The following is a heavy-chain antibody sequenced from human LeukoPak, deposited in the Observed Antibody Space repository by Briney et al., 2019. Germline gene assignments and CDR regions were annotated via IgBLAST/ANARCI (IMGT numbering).Heavy chain of an antibody. V-gene: IGHV4-59*01. CDR1: GGSISSYY. J-gene: IGHJ3*02. Sequence: SETLSLTCTVSGGSISSYYWSWIRQPPGKGLEWIGYIYYSGSTKYNASLESRVSISVDTSKNQFSLKLNSVTAADTVVCYCVRDRSSGYQGTFYIWGQGTMVTVSS. CDR3: VRDRSSGYQGTFYI. D-gene: IGHD3-22*01. CDR2: IYYSGST.